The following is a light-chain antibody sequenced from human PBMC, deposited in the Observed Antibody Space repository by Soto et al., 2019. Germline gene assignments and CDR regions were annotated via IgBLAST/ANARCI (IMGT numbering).Light chain of an antibody. CDR3: QQRSNWPPGPIT. J-gene: IGKJ5*01. CDR2: DAS. V-gene: IGKV3-11*01. CDR1: QSVSSY. Sequence: EIVLTQSPATLSLSPGERATLSCRASQSVSSYLAWYQQKPGQAPRLLIYDASNRATGIPARFSGSGSGTDFTLTISSLEPEDFAVYYCQQRSNWPPGPITFGQGTRLETK.